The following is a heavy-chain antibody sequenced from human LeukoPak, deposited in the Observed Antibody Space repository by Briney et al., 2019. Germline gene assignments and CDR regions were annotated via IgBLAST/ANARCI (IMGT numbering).Heavy chain of an antibody. Sequence: ASVKVSCKASGYTFTGYYMHWVRQAPGQGLEWMGWVNPNSGGTNYAQKFQGRVTMTRDTSISTAYMELSRLRSDDTAVYYCARAEEWELPPKNYWGQGTLVTVSS. J-gene: IGHJ4*02. D-gene: IGHD1-26*01. CDR1: GYTFTGYY. CDR3: ARAEEWELPPKNY. CDR2: VNPNSGGT. V-gene: IGHV1-2*02.